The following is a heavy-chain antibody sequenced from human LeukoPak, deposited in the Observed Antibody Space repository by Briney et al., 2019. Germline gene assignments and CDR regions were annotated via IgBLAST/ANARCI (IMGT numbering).Heavy chain of an antibody. J-gene: IGHJ4*02. CDR2: IRYSGRT. CDR1: GGSISSYY. CDR3: ARIPDVSGWPFDY. D-gene: IGHD6-19*01. V-gene: IGHV4-59*01. Sequence: SETLSLTCTVSGGSISSYYWTWIRQPPGKGLEWIGYIRYSGRTSYNPSLKSRVTISIDTSKNLFSLKLRSVTTADTAIYYCARIPDVSGWPFDYWGQGTLVTVSS.